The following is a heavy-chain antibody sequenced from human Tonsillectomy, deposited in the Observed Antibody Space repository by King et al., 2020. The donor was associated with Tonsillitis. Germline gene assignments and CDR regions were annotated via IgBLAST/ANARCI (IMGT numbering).Heavy chain of an antibody. CDR2: IYSGVSRT. Sequence: VQLVESGGDLVQPGGSLRLSCAAPGFTFSSYAMSWVRQAPGKGREWVSVIYSGVSRTYYVDSVKGRFTISRDNSKNTLYLQMNSLRAEDTAVYYCAKDLTGGFDYWGQGTLVTVSS. CDR3: AKDLTGGFDY. D-gene: IGHD7-27*01. V-gene: IGHV3-23*03. J-gene: IGHJ4*02. CDR1: GFTFSSYA.